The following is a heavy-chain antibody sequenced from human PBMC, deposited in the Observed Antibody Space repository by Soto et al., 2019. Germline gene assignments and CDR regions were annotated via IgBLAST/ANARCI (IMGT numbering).Heavy chain of an antibody. D-gene: IGHD3-3*01. V-gene: IGHV3-11*01. CDR3: ARDRRDYDFWSGYDY. CDR1: GFTFSVYY. Sequence: GGSVRLSCAASGFTFSVYYMSWIRQAQGKGLEWVSYISSSGSTIYYADSVKGRFTISRDNAKNSLYLQMNSLRAEDTAVYYCARDRRDYDFWSGYDYWGQGTLVTVSS. CDR2: ISSSGSTI. J-gene: IGHJ4*02.